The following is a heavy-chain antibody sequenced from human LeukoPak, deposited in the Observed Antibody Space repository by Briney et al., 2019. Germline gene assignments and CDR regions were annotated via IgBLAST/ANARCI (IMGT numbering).Heavy chain of an antibody. CDR3: ARVYSSSRYPAAY. D-gene: IGHD6-13*01. CDR2: IYYSGST. V-gene: IGHV4-59*08. Sequence: SETLSLTCTVSGGSISSYYWSWIRQPPGKGLEWIGYIYYSGSTNYNPSLKSRVTISVDTSKNQFSLKLTSVTAADTAVYYCARVYSSSRYPAAYWGQGTLVTVSS. CDR1: GGSISSYY. J-gene: IGHJ4*02.